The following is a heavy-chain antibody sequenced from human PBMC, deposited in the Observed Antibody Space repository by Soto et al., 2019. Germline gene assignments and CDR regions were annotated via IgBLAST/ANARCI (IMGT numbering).Heavy chain of an antibody. V-gene: IGHV4-34*01. CDR2: INHSGST. Sequence: SETLSLTCAVYGGSFNNYYWTWIRQPPGKGLEWIGEINHSGSTNYNPSLKSRVTISVDTSKNQFSLKLSSVTAADTAVYYCARRYGPGFDYWGQGTLVTVSS. CDR3: ARRYGPGFDY. D-gene: IGHD4-17*01. CDR1: GGSFNNYY. J-gene: IGHJ4*02.